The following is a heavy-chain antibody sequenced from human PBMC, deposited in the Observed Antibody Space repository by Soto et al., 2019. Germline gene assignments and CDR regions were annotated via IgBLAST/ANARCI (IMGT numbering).Heavy chain of an antibody. V-gene: IGHV3-13*01. CDR3: ARAVLNVGVEAAGTSVTYYYMDV. J-gene: IGHJ6*03. D-gene: IGHD6-13*01. Sequence: GGSLRLSCAASGFTFSSYDMHWVRQATGKGLEWVSAIGTAGDTYYPGSVKGRFTISRENAKNSLYLQMNSLRAGDTAVYYCARAVLNVGVEAAGTSVTYYYMDVWGKWTTVTVSS. CDR1: GFTFSSYD. CDR2: IGTAGDT.